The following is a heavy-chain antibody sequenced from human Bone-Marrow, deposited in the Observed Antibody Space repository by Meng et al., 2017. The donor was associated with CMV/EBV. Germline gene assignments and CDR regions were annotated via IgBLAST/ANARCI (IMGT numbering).Heavy chain of an antibody. CDR1: GGSISSSSYY. CDR3: ARGDEGMIRGVVPV. J-gene: IGHJ6*02. D-gene: IGHD3-10*01. CDR2: IYYSGST. V-gene: IGHV4-39*07. Sequence: GSLRLSCTVSGGSISSSSYYWGWIRQPPGKGLEWIGSIYYSGSTYYNPSLKSRVTISVDTPKNQFSLKVSSVTAADTAVYYCARGDEGMIRGVVPVWGQGTTVTFSS.